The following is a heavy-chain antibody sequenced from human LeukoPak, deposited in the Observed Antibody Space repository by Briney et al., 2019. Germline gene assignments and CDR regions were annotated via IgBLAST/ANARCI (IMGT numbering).Heavy chain of an antibody. V-gene: IGHV3-30*02. Sequence: GGSLRLSCAASGFTFSSYGMHWVRQAPGKGLEWVTFIRYDGSNKYYAVSVKGRFTISRDNSKNTLDLQMNSLRGEDTAVYYCARGPQDYWGQGTLVTVSS. J-gene: IGHJ4*02. CDR3: ARGPQDY. D-gene: IGHD1-14*01. CDR1: GFTFSSYG. CDR2: IRYDGSNK.